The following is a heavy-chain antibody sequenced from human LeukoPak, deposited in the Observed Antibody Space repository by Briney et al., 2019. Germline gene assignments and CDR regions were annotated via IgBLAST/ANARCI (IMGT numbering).Heavy chain of an antibody. D-gene: IGHD3-22*01. V-gene: IGHV1-69*05. CDR1: GGTFSSYA. Sequence: ASVKVSCKASGGTFSSYAISWVRQAPGQGLEWMGGIIPIFGTANYAQKFQGRVTMTTDTSTSTAYMELRSLRSDDTAVYYCARLGRDYYDSSGYLYFDYWGQGTLVTVSS. CDR3: ARLGRDYYDSSGYLYFDY. CDR2: IIPIFGTA. J-gene: IGHJ4*02.